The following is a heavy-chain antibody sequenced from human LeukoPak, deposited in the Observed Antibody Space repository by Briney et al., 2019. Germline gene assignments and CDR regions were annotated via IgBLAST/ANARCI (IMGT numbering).Heavy chain of an antibody. J-gene: IGHJ4*02. CDR3: ARGRGLGVVSPYFDY. D-gene: IGHD3-3*01. Sequence: GGSLRLSCVVSGFSVSNNYIIWVRQAPGNGLERVSVIYGDGRTSHSASVRGRLTISRDNSKNIVSLQMNNLRAEDTAVYYCARGRGLGVVSPYFDYWGQGTLVTVSS. V-gene: IGHV3-53*01. CDR2: IYGDGRT. CDR1: GFSVSNNY.